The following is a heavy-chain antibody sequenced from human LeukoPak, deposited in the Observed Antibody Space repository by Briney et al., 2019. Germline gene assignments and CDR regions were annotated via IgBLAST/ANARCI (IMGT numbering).Heavy chain of an antibody. J-gene: IGHJ5*01. CDR1: GFAFSVYA. Sequence: GGSLRLSCAASGFAFSVYAMSWLRQPPGKGLEWVSTINANSISTSYAASVRGRFAISRDNSKNTLYLQLNTLRADDTATYYCAKPISGGLAVTADWFHPWGQGTLVVVSS. V-gene: IGHV3-23*01. CDR2: INANSIST. CDR3: AKPISGGLAVTADWFHP. D-gene: IGHD6-19*01.